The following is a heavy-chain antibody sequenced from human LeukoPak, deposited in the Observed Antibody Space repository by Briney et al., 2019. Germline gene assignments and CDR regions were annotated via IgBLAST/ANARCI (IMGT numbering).Heavy chain of an antibody. V-gene: IGHV3-21*01. Sequence: GGSLRLSCAASGFTFSSYSMNWVRQAPGKGLEWVSSISSSSSYIYYADSVKGRFTISRDNAKNSLYLQMNSLRAEDTAVYYCARDGRRYCSGGSCYPDDYWGQGTLVTVSS. J-gene: IGHJ4*02. D-gene: IGHD2-15*01. CDR1: GFTFSSYS. CDR3: ARDGRRYCSGGSCYPDDY. CDR2: ISSSSSYI.